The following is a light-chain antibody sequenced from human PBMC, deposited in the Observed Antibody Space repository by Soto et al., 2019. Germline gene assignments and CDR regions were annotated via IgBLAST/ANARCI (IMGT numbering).Light chain of an antibody. CDR1: QSVSSSY. J-gene: IGKJ1*01. CDR2: GAS. Sequence: EILLTQSPATLSVSPGEFVTLSCRAGQSVSSSYLAWYQQKPGQAPRLLIYGASSRATGIPDRFSGSGSGTDFTLTISRLEPEDFAVYYCQQYGSSPPTFGQGTKVDIK. V-gene: IGKV3-20*01. CDR3: QQYGSSPPT.